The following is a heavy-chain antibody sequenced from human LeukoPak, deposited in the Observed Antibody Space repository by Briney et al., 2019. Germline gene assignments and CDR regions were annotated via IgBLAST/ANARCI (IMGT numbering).Heavy chain of an antibody. V-gene: IGHV3-30*04. CDR2: ISYDGSNK. J-gene: IGHJ4*02. Sequence: GGSPRLSCAASGFTFSSYAMHWVRQAPGKGLEWVAVISYDGSNKYYADSVKGRFTISRDNSKNTLYLQMNSLRAEDTAVYYCARESEAGDYSNFFDYWGQGTLVTVPS. D-gene: IGHD4-11*01. CDR3: ARESEAGDYSNFFDY. CDR1: GFTFSSYA.